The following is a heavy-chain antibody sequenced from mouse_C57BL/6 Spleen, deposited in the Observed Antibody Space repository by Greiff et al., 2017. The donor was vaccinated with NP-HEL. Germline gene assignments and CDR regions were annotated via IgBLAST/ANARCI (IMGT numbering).Heavy chain of an antibody. CDR3: ARDGTGNFDY. CDR2: IYPGSGST. CDR1: GYTFTSYW. Sequence: QVHVKQPGAELVKPGASVKMSCKASGYTFTSYWITWVKQRPGQGLEWIGDIYPGSGSTNYNEKFKSKATLTVDTSSSTAYMQLSSLTSEDSAVYYCARDGTGNFDYWGQGTTLTVFS. V-gene: IGHV1-55*01. D-gene: IGHD4-1*01. J-gene: IGHJ2*01.